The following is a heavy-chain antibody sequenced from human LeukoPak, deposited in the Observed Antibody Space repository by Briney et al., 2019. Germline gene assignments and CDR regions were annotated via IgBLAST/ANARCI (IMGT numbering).Heavy chain of an antibody. CDR1: GYTFTSYG. J-gene: IGHJ6*02. V-gene: IGHV1-18*01. D-gene: IGHD3-9*01. CDR2: ISAYNGNT. Sequence: ASVKVSCKASGYTFTSYGISWVRQAPGQGLEWMGWISAYNGNTNYAQKLQGRVTMTTDTSTSTAYMELRSLRSDDTAVYYYVRDRPILRYFDWFPAPTIKGEGMDVWGQGTAVTVSS. CDR3: VRDRPILRYFDWFPAPTIKGEGMDV.